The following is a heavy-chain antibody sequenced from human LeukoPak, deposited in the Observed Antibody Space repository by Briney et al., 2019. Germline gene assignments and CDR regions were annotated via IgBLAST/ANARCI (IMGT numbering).Heavy chain of an antibody. D-gene: IGHD2-21*02. V-gene: IGHV3-33*01. Sequence: GGSLRLSCTASGFTFSTYAIHWVRQAPGKGLEWVAVIWYDGSNKYYADSVKGRFTISRDNSKNTMYLQMNSLRAEDTAVYYCARDGCGGDCYLADYWGQGTLVTVSS. CDR3: ARDGCGGDCYLADY. J-gene: IGHJ4*02. CDR2: IWYDGSNK. CDR1: GFTFSTYA.